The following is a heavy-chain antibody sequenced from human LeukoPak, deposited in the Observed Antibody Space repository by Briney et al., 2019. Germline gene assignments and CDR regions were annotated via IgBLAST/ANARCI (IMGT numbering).Heavy chain of an antibody. Sequence: GESLKISCKGSGYSFTSYWIGWVRQRPGKGLEWMGIIYPGDSDTRYSPTFQGQVTISADKSISTVYLQWSSLKASDTAMYYCARASLEFYYYHGMDVWGQGTTVTVSS. CDR2: IYPGDSDT. CDR3: ARASLEFYYYHGMDV. D-gene: IGHD2/OR15-2a*01. CDR1: GYSFTSYW. V-gene: IGHV5-51*01. J-gene: IGHJ6*02.